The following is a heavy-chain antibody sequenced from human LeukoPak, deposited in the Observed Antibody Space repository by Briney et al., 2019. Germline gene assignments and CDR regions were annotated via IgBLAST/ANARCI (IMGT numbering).Heavy chain of an antibody. CDR1: GGSISSGSYY. J-gene: IGHJ4*02. CDR2: IYYSGST. V-gene: IGHV4-39*01. Sequence: SETLSLTCTVSGGSISSGSYYWGWVRQPPRKGLEWIGNIYYSGSTYYNASLQSRVTISVDTSKNQLSLRLSSVTAADTAMYFCAKSGGYGLIDYWGQGTLVTVSS. D-gene: IGHD1-26*01. CDR3: AKSGGYGLIDY.